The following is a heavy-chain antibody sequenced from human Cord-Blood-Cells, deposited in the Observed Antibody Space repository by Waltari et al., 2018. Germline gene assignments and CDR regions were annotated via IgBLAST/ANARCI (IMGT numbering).Heavy chain of an antibody. J-gene: IGHJ4*02. D-gene: IGHD1-26*01. CDR2: FDPENGET. V-gene: IGHV1-24*01. CDR3: ATGVGATPYYVDY. CDR1: GYTLTELS. Sequence: QVQLVQSGAEVKKPGASVKVSCKVSGYTLTELSMHWVRQAPGKGVEWMGGFDPENGETIYAQKFEGRVTVTEDTSTGTAYMELSSLRSEDTAMYYCATGVGATPYYVDYWGQGTLVTVSS.